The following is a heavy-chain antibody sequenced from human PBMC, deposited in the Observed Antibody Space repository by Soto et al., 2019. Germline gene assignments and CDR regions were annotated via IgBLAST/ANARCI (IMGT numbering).Heavy chain of an antibody. D-gene: IGHD3-10*02. V-gene: IGHV3-30*02. CDR3: TIVRVADSALDH. J-gene: IGHJ4*02. Sequence: GGSLRLSCVVSGFIFSNNGMHWVRQTPGKGLEWVAFMSYDGGDTFYADSVKGRFTISRDNSKNTLFLHMSNLRAEDTAMYYCTIVRVADSALDHWGQGTLVTVSS. CDR1: GFIFSNNG. CDR2: MSYDGGDT.